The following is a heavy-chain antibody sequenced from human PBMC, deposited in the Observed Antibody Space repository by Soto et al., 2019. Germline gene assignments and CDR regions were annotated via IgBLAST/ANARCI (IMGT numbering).Heavy chain of an antibody. J-gene: IGHJ5*02. V-gene: IGHV1-69*12. Sequence: QVQLVQSGAEVKKPGSSVKVSCKASGGTFSSYDISWVRQAPGQGLEWMGGIIPIFGTANYAQKFQGRVTITADESTSTAYMELSSLRSEDTAVYYCARDRLAVAGTPWFDPWGQGTLVTVSS. CDR1: GGTFSSYD. D-gene: IGHD6-19*01. CDR3: ARDRLAVAGTPWFDP. CDR2: IIPIFGTA.